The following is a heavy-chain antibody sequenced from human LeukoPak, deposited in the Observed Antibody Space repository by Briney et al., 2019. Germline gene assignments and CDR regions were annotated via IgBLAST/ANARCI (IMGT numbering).Heavy chain of an antibody. J-gene: IGHJ4*02. CDR3: ASTRGGYSYGYTLDY. V-gene: IGHV1-18*01. CDR2: ISAYNGNT. D-gene: IGHD5-18*01. CDR1: GYTFTSYG. Sequence: ASVKVSCKASGYTFTSYGISWVRQAPAQGLEWMGWISAYNGNTNYAQKLQGRVTMTTDTSTSTAYMELRSLRSDDTAVYYCASTRGGYSYGYTLDYWGQGTLVTVSS.